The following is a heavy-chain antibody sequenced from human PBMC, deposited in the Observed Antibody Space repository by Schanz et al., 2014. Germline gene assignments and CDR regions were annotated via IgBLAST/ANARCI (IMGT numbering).Heavy chain of an antibody. CDR2: LSGSGGST. CDR3: AKQIHYDILTVTRN. CDR1: GFTFGSYG. J-gene: IGHJ4*02. V-gene: IGHV3-23*01. Sequence: EEQLLQSGGGLVQPGGSLRLSCAASGFTFGSYGMSWVRQAPGKGLEWVSALSGSGGSTYYADSVKGRFTISRDNSKNTLYLQMNSLRAEDTAVYYCAKQIHYDILTVTRNWGQGTLXTVSS. D-gene: IGHD3-9*01.